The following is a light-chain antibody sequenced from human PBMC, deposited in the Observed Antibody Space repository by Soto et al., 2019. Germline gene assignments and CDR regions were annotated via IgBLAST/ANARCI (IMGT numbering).Light chain of an antibody. CDR1: QSISSY. CDR3: QQYNSYSGT. V-gene: IGKV1-39*01. CDR2: AAS. J-gene: IGKJ1*01. Sequence: DIQMTQSPSSLSASVGDRVTITCRASQSISSYLNWYQQKPGKAPKLLIYAASSLQSGVPSRFSGSGSGTDFTLTISSLQPEDFATYYCQQYNSYSGTFGQGTEVDIK.